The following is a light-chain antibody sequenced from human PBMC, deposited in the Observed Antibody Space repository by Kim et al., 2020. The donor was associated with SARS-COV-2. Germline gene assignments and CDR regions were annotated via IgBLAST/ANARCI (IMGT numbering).Light chain of an antibody. Sequence: SYELTQPPSVSVALGQTARITCGGNNIGSKNVHWYQQRPGQAPVLVIYRDTNRPSGNPERLSGSNSGNTATLTISRAQAEDEADYYCQVWDSSTGVFGGG. CDR2: RDT. CDR3: QVWDSSTGV. V-gene: IGLV3-9*01. J-gene: IGLJ3*02. CDR1: NIGSKN.